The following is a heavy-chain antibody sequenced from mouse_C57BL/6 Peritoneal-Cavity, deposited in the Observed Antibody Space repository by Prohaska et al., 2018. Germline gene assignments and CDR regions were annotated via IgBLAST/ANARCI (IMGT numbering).Heavy chain of an antibody. D-gene: IGHD2-2*01. V-gene: IGHV5-9*01. Sequence: EVMLVESGGGLVKPGGSLKLSCAASGFTFSSYTMSWVRKTPEKRLEWVAIISGGGGNTYYPDSVKGRFTISRDNAKNTLYLQMSSLRSEDTALYYCARHGGYTNYYVMDYWGQGTSVTVSS. CDR3: ARHGGYTNYYVMDY. J-gene: IGHJ4*01. CDR1: GFTFSSYT. CDR2: ISGGGGNT.